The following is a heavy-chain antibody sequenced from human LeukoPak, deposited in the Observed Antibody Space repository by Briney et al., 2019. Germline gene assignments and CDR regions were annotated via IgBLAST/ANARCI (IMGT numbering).Heavy chain of an antibody. Sequence: SETLSLTCTVSGGSISSHYWSWIRQPPGKGLEWIGYMYYSGSTNYNPSLKSRVTISADTSKNQFSLKLSSVTAADTAVYYCARDGRYSGYRHWGQGTLVTVSS. CDR2: MYYSGST. D-gene: IGHD5-12*01. CDR3: ARDGRYSGYRH. J-gene: IGHJ4*02. V-gene: IGHV4-59*11. CDR1: GGSISSHY.